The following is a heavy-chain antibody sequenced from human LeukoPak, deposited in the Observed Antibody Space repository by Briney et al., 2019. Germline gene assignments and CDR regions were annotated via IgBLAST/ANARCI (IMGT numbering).Heavy chain of an antibody. CDR1: GFIFENYG. Sequence: GGSLRLSCRASGFIFENYGMHWVRQAPGKGLEWVAVIWYDGSNKYYADSVKGRFTISRDNSKNTLYLQMNSLRAEDTAVYYCASLIAAAGTDDAFDIWGQGTMVTVSS. CDR2: IWYDGSNK. J-gene: IGHJ3*02. V-gene: IGHV3-33*01. D-gene: IGHD6-13*01. CDR3: ASLIAAAGTDDAFDI.